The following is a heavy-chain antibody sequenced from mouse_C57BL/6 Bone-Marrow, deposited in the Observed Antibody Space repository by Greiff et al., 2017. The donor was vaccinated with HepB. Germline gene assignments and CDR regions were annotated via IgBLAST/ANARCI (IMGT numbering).Heavy chain of an antibody. CDR1: GYAFSSYW. J-gene: IGHJ3*01. CDR2: IYPGDGDT. CDR3: AIKDWFAY. Sequence: VKLMESGAELVKPGASVKISCKASGYAFSSYWMNWVKQRPGKGLEWIGQIYPGDGDTNYNGKFKGKATLTADKSSSTAYMQLSSLTSEDSAVYFCAIKDWFAYWGQGTLVTVSA. V-gene: IGHV1-80*01.